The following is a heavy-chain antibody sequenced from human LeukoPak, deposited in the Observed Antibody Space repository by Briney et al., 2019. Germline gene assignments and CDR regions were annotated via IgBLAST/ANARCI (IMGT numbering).Heavy chain of an antibody. D-gene: IGHD3-3*01. CDR2: ISGSGGST. CDR1: GFTFSSYA. J-gene: IGHJ3*02. CDR3: AKGLSASGYLNAFDI. V-gene: IGHV3-23*01. Sequence: PGGSLRLSCAASGFTFSSYAMSWVRQAPGKGLEWVSAISGSGGSTYYADSVKGRFTISRDNSKNTLYLQMDSLRVEDTTVYHCAKGLSASGYLNAFDIWGQGTMVSVSS.